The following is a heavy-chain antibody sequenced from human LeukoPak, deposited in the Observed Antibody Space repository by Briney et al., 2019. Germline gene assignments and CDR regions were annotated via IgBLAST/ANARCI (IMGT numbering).Heavy chain of an antibody. CDR1: GYTFTSYG. CDR2: IIPIFGTA. D-gene: IGHD2-15*01. J-gene: IGHJ6*02. V-gene: IGHV1-69*13. CDR3: ARDPGIVVVVAAFEDYYYYGMDV. Sequence: SVKVSCKASGYTFTSYGISWVRQAPGQGLEWMGGIIPIFGTANYAQKFQGRVTITADESTSTAYMELSSLRSEDTAVYYCARDPGIVVVVAAFEDYYYYGMDVWGQGTTVTVSS.